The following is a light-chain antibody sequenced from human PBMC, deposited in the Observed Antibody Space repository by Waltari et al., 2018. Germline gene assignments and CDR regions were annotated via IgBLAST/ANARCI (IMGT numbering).Light chain of an antibody. CDR1: QSVSSY. V-gene: IGKV3-11*01. Sequence: EIVLTQSPATLSLSPGERPTLSCRASQSVSSYLAWYQQKPGQAPRLLIYDASNRATGIPARFSGSGSGTDFTLTISSLEPEDFAVYFCQLRSNWLFTFGPGTKVDIK. CDR2: DAS. CDR3: QLRSNWLFT. J-gene: IGKJ3*01.